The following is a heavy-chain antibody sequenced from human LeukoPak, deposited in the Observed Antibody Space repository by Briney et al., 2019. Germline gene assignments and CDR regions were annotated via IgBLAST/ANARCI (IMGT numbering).Heavy chain of an antibody. Sequence: ASVKVSCKASGYTFTGYYMHWVRQAPGQGLEWMGWINPNSGGTNYAQKFQGRVTMTRDTSISTAYMELSRLRSDDTAVYYCARAGIVVVQYEDWEWFDPWGQGPLVTVSS. CDR1: GYTFTGYY. V-gene: IGHV1-2*02. D-gene: IGHD2-2*01. J-gene: IGHJ5*02. CDR3: ARAGIVVVQYEDWEWFDP. CDR2: INPNSGGT.